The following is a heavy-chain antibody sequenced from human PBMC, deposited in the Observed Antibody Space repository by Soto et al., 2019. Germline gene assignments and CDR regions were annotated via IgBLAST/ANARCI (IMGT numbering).Heavy chain of an antibody. D-gene: IGHD3-22*01. CDR1: GGSISSYY. J-gene: IGHJ5*02. Sequence: QVQLQESGPGLVKPSETLSLTCTVSGGSISSYYWSWIRQPPGKGLEWIGYIYYSGSTNYNPSLKSRVTISVDTSKNQFSLKLSSVTAADTAVYYCARGGGSSGYYYHFDPWGQGTLVTVSS. V-gene: IGHV4-59*01. CDR3: ARGGGSSGYYYHFDP. CDR2: IYYSGST.